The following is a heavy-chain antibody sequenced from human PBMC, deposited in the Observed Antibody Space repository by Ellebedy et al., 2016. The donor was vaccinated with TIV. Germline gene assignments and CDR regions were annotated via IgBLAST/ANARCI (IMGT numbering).Heavy chain of an antibody. V-gene: IGHV4-39*01. CDR3: AGQTIAAGGTEEYFHH. CDR2: IYYIGNT. Sequence: MPGGSLRLSCEASGFTFSRNWISWFRLAPGKGLEWIGSIYYIGNTYYTPSLKSRVTMSVDTSKNQFSLQLSSVTAADTAVYYCAGQTIAAGGTEEYFHHWGQGTLVTVSS. CDR1: GFTFSRNW. D-gene: IGHD6-13*01. J-gene: IGHJ1*01.